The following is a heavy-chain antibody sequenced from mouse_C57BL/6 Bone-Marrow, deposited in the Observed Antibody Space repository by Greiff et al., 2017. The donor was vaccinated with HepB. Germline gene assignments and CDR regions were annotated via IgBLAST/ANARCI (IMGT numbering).Heavy chain of an antibody. J-gene: IGHJ3*01. CDR3: ASWVWFAY. V-gene: IGHV1-50*01. CDR2: IDPSDSYT. Sequence: QVQLQQPGAELVKPGASVKLSCKASGYTFTSYWMQWVKQRPGQGLEWIGEIDPSDSYTNYNQKFKGKATLTVETSSSTAYMQLSSLTSEDSAVYYCASWVWFAYWGKGTLVTVTA. CDR1: GYTFTSYW.